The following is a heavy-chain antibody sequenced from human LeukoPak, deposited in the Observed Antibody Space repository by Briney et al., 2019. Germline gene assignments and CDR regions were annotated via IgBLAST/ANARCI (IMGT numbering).Heavy chain of an antibody. V-gene: IGHV1-69*06. D-gene: IGHD6-19*01. CDR1: GGTFSSYA. CDR2: IIPIFGTA. J-gene: IGHJ3*02. Sequence: GASVKVSCKASGGTFSSYAISWVRQAPGQGLEWMGGIIPIFGTANYAQKFQGRVTITADKSTSTAYMELSSLRSEDTAVYYCARRIAVADTDYDAFDIWGQGTMVTVSS. CDR3: ARRIAVADTDYDAFDI.